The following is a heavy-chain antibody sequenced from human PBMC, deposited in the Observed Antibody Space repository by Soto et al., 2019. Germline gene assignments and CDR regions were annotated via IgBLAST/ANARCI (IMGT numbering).Heavy chain of an antibody. J-gene: IGHJ5*02. V-gene: IGHV3-30*18. CDR1: GFTFTSYG. D-gene: IGHD6-19*01. CDR2: ISYDGSDK. Sequence: QVQLEESGGGVVQPGRSLRLSCKASGFTFTSYGMHWVRQAPGKGLEWVALISYDGSDKLYADSVEGRFTISRDNSKNTVYHQMNSLRIEDTAMYHCGKFSDIEVPGMGDWFDPWCQGTLVTV. CDR3: GKFSDIEVPGMGDWFDP.